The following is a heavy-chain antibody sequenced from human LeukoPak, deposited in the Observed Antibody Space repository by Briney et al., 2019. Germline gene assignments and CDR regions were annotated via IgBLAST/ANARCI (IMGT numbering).Heavy chain of an antibody. V-gene: IGHV4-61*10. D-gene: IGHD2-2*01. CDR3: AREAGVVVPAATHYSYYYYMDV. CDR1: GGSISSAGFH. CDR2: IYYSGST. J-gene: IGHJ6*03. Sequence: SETLSLTCTVSGGSISSAGFHWSWIRQPAGKGLEWIGYIYYSGSTNYNPSLKSRVTISVETSKNQLSLKLSSVTAADTAVYYCAREAGVVVPAATHYSYYYYMDVWGKGTTVTVSS.